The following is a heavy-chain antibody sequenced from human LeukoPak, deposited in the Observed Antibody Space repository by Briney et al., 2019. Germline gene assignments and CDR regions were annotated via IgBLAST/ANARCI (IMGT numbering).Heavy chain of an antibody. V-gene: IGHV1-24*01. D-gene: IGHD2-2*01. CDR2: FDLENGET. Sequence: ASVKVSCKVSGYTLTELSMHWVRQAPGKGLEWMGGFDLENGETIYAQKFQGRVTMTEDTSTETAYMELSSLRSEDTAVYYCATDIHCSSTSCKGYWGQGTLVTVSS. J-gene: IGHJ4*02. CDR3: ATDIHCSSTSCKGY. CDR1: GYTLTELS.